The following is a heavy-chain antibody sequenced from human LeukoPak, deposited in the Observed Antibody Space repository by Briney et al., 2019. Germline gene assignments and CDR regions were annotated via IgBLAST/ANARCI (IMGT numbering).Heavy chain of an antibody. J-gene: IGHJ4*02. D-gene: IGHD6-19*01. CDR3: ARGEAVAGLDY. CDR1: GYSISSGYH. Sequence: SETLSLTCSVSGYSISSGYHWGWIRQPPGKGLEWIGNIYRGGITYYNPSLKSRVTISVDTSKNQFSLRLSSVTAADTAVYYCARGEAVAGLDYWGQGTLVTVSS. CDR2: IYRGGIT. V-gene: IGHV4-38-2*02.